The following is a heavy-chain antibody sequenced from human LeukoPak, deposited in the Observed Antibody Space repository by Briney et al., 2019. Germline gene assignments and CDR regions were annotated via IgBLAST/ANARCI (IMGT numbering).Heavy chain of an antibody. D-gene: IGHD6-13*01. CDR3: MREVGSINWYAY. V-gene: IGHV1-2*02. Sequence: ASVKVSCKASGYTFSDYYMHWVRQAPGQGLEWIGWINPNSGGTKYAQKFQGRVIMTRDTSISTAYIEVSRLRSDDTAVYYCMREVGSINWYAYWGQGTLVTVSS. CDR2: INPNSGGT. J-gene: IGHJ5*01. CDR1: GYTFSDYY.